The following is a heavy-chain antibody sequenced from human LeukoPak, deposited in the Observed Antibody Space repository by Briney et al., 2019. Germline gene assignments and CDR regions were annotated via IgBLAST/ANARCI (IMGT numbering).Heavy chain of an antibody. V-gene: IGHV4-59*08. J-gene: IGHJ4*02. D-gene: IGHD6-19*01. CDR2: ISYSGST. Sequence: PSETLSLTCTVSIRPINRHYWRWLWQPPEKGLEWIRYISYSGSTKYNPSLKSRLPLSVKRSRNQLSPKLNSVTPADASVYYCARHIDNGWYALWGEGTLV. CDR3: ARHIDNGWYAL. CDR1: IRPINRHY.